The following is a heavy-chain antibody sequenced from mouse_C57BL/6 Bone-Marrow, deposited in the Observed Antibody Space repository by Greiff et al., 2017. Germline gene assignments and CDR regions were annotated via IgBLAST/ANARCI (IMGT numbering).Heavy chain of an antibody. CDR2: IDPSDSYT. V-gene: IGHV1-69*01. CDR3: ARNLDWYCDSGYVAMDY. Sequence: VKLQQPGAELVMPGASVKLSCKASGYTFTSYWMHWVKQRPGQGLEWIGEIDPSDSYTNYNQKFKGKSTLTVDKSSSTAYMQLSSLTSEDSAVXYCARNLDWYCDSGYVAMDYWGQGTSVTVSS. CDR1: GYTFTSYW. D-gene: IGHD1-1*01. J-gene: IGHJ4*01.